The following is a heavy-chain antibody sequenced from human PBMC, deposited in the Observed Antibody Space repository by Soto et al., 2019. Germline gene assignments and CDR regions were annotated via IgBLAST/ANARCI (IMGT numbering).Heavy chain of an antibody. CDR1: GFTFSSYA. Sequence: GGSLRLSCAASGFTFSSYAMNWVRQAPGKGLEWVSAISGSGGSTYYADSVKGRFTISRDNSKNTLYLQMNSLRAEDTAVYYCAKKQEPLYYYYYYMDVWGKGTTVTVSS. J-gene: IGHJ6*03. CDR3: AKKQEPLYYYYYYMDV. D-gene: IGHD1-26*01. CDR2: ISGSGGST. V-gene: IGHV3-23*01.